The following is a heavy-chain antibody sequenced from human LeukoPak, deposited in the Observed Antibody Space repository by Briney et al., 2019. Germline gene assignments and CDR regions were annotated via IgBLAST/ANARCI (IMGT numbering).Heavy chain of an antibody. CDR2: MNPNSGNT. CDR1: GYTFTSYG. Sequence: ASVKVSCKASGYTFTSYGINWVRQVTGQGLEWMGWMNPNSGNTGYAQKFQDRVTITRNASISTAFMELSSLRSEDTAVYYCARRAVGNSYYYSMDVWGKGTTVTVSS. J-gene: IGHJ6*03. CDR3: ARRAVGNSYYYSMDV. V-gene: IGHV1-8*03. D-gene: IGHD6-19*01.